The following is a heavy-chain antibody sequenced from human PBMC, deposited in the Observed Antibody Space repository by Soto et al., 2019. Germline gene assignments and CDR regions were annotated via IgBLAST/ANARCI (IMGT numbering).Heavy chain of an antibody. CDR1: GFTLSSYG. CDR3: AWEGYTTFNGMDV. J-gene: IGHJ6*02. Sequence: QVQLVESGGGVVQPGKSLRLSCGASGFTLSSYGMNWVRQAPGKGLEWVAVIWSDGSNKYYADSVKGRFTISRDNSKNTLYLHMTSLRVEDTAVYYCAWEGYTTFNGMDVWGQGTTVTVSS. D-gene: IGHD6-13*01. CDR2: IWSDGSNK. V-gene: IGHV3-33*01.